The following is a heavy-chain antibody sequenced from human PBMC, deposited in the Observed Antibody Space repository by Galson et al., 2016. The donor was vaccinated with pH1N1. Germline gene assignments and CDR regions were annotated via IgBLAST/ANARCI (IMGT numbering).Heavy chain of an antibody. CDR2: IYRNGNT. V-gene: IGHV3-53*01. J-gene: IGHJ4*02. CDR3: ARAVGGGSCH. Sequence: SLRLSCAASGFSVSDSYMAWVRQAPGQGLDWVTSIYRNGNTYYADSVKGRFTISRDNSKNTIYLQINSLRAEDTAVYYCARAVGGGSCHWGQGTLVTVSS. D-gene: IGHD2-15*01. CDR1: GFSVSDSY.